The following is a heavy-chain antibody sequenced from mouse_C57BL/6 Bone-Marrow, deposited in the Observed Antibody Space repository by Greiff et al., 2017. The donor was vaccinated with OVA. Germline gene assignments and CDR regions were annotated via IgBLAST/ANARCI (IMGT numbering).Heavy chain of an antibody. J-gene: IGHJ1*03. CDR3: AIYDGYWYFDV. CDR2: IRLKSDNYAT. D-gene: IGHD2-3*01. V-gene: IGHV6-3*01. CDR1: GFTFSNYW. Sequence: EVKLVESGGGLVQPGGSMKLSCVASGFTFSNYWMNWVRQSPEKGLEWVAQIRLKSDNYATHYAESVKGRFTISRDDSKSSVYLQMNNLRAEDTGIYYCAIYDGYWYFDVWGTGTTVTVS.